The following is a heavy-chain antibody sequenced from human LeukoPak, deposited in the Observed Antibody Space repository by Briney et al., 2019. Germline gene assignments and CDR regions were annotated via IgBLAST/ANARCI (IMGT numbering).Heavy chain of an antibody. V-gene: IGHV4-59*01. CDR1: GGSISSYY. CDR2: IYYSGST. Sequence: SETLSLTCTVSGGSISSYYWSWIRQPPGKGLEGIGYIYYSGSTNYNPSLKSRVTISVDTSKNQFSLKLSSVTAADTAVYYCARGVLWCGELLSPNFDYWGQGTLVTVSS. CDR3: ARGVLWCGELLSPNFDY. J-gene: IGHJ4*02. D-gene: IGHD3-10*01.